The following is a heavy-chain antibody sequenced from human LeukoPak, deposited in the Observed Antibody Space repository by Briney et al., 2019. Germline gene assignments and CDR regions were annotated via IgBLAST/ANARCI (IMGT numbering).Heavy chain of an antibody. Sequence: SVKVSCKASGGTFSSYAISWVRQAPGQGLEWMGRIIPIFGTANYAQKFQGRVTITADESTSTAYMELSSRRSEDTAVYYCARAGYCSSTSCYVQPDYWGQGTLVTVSS. D-gene: IGHD2-2*01. CDR3: ARAGYCSSTSCYVQPDY. V-gene: IGHV1-69*13. CDR2: IIPIFGTA. J-gene: IGHJ4*02. CDR1: GGTFSSYA.